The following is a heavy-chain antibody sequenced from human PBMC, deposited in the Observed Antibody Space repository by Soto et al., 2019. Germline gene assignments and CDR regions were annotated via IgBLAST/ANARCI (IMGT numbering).Heavy chain of an antibody. CDR1: GFTFSSYW. CDR2: IKQDGSEK. Sequence: EVQLVESGGGLVQPGGSLRLSCAASGFTFSSYWMSWVRQAPGKGLEWVANIKQDGSEKYYVDSVKGRFTISRDNAKNSLYLQMNSLRAEDTAVYYCARDRGWYYYDSSGYYLWYFDLWGRGTLVTVSS. V-gene: IGHV3-7*01. J-gene: IGHJ2*01. CDR3: ARDRGWYYYDSSGYYLWYFDL. D-gene: IGHD3-22*01.